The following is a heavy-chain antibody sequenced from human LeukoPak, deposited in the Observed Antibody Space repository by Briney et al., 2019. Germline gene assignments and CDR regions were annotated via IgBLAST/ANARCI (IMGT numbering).Heavy chain of an antibody. V-gene: IGHV3-64D*09. J-gene: IGHJ3*02. CDR1: GFPFSSYA. CDR2: ISDSGGGT. CDR3: VKESGFMVAPNSAFDI. D-gene: IGHD4/OR15-4a*01. Sequence: PGGSLRLSCSASGFPFSSYAMHWVRQAPGKGLEYVSAISDSGGGTYYADSVKGRFTISRDNSKNTLYLQMSSLRAEDTAVYYCVKESGFMVAPNSAFDIWGQGTMVTVSS.